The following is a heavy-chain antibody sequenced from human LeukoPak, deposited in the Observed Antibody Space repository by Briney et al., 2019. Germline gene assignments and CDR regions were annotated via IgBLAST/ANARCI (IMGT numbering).Heavy chain of an antibody. D-gene: IGHD3-22*01. CDR3: VGGGYYSASSYY. CDR2: ISYDGSNK. V-gene: IGHV3-30*03. CDR1: GFTFSSYG. Sequence: GGSLRLSCAASGFTFSSYGMHWVRQAPGKGLEWVAVISYDGSNKYYADSVKGRFTISRDNSKNTLYLQMNSLRAEDTAVYYCVGGGYYSASSYYWGQGTLVTVSS. J-gene: IGHJ4*02.